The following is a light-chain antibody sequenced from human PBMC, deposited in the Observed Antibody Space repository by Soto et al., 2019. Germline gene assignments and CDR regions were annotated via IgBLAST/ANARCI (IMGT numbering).Light chain of an antibody. CDR1: NSDIGGCNY. CDR3: SSYTSANPLWV. CDR2: EVS. V-gene: IGLV2-14*01. J-gene: IGLJ3*02. Sequence: QSALTQPASVSGSPGQSITLSCTGTNSDIGGCNYVSWYQQHPGKAPKLIIYEVSNRPSGVSNRFSGSKSGNTASLTISGLQADDEGHYYCSSYTSANPLWVFGGGTKLTVL.